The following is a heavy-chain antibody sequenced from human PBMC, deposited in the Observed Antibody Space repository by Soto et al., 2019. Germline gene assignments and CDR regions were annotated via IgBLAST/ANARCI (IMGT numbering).Heavy chain of an antibody. CDR1: GFTFSSYG. V-gene: IGHV3-33*01. CDR2: IWYDGSNK. CDR3: ARGMESRSSSGIDY. Sequence: GGSLRLSCAASGFTFSSYGMHWVRQAPGKGLEWVAVIWYDGSNKYYADSVKGRFTISRNNSKNTLYLQMNSLRAEDTAVYYWARGMESRSSSGIDYWGQGTLVTVSP. D-gene: IGHD6-6*01. J-gene: IGHJ4*02.